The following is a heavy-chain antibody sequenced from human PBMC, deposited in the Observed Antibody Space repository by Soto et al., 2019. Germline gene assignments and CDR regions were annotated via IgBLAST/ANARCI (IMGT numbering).Heavy chain of an antibody. Sequence: ASVKVSCKVSGYTLTELSMHWVRQAPGKGLEWMGGFDPEDGETIYAQKFQGRVTMTEDTSTDTAYMELSSLRSEDTAVYYCATRGGTYYYDSSGYYILDYWGQGTLVTVSS. CDR2: FDPEDGET. CDR1: GYTLTELS. CDR3: ATRGGTYYYDSSGYYILDY. J-gene: IGHJ4*02. D-gene: IGHD3-22*01. V-gene: IGHV1-24*01.